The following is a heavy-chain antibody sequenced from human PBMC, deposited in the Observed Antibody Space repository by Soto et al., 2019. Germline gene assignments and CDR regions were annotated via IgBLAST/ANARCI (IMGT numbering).Heavy chain of an antibody. D-gene: IGHD7-27*01. CDR3: AKDAISGNQVWDYFDY. CDR2: FGVGGNYI. Sequence: LRLSCAASGFTFSNYAMNWVRQAPGKGLEWVSGFGVGGNYIYYADSVKGRFTISRDNSKNTLYLQMNSLRAEDTAVYYCAKDAISGNQVWDYFDYWGQGTPVTVSS. V-gene: IGHV3-23*01. J-gene: IGHJ4*02. CDR1: GFTFSNYA.